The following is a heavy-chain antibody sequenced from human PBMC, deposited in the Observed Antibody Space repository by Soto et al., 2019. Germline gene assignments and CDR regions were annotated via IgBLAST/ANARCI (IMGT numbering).Heavy chain of an antibody. J-gene: IGHJ1*01. D-gene: IGHD6-6*01. CDR3: AHLWYSSSSEYFQH. V-gene: IGHV4-34*01. Sequence: SETLSLTCAVYGGSFSGYYWSWIRQPPGKGLEWIGEINHSGSTNYNPSLKSRVTISVDTSKNLFSLKLSSVTAADTAVYYWAHLWYSSSSEYFQHWGQGTLVTVSS. CDR2: INHSGST. CDR1: GGSFSGYY.